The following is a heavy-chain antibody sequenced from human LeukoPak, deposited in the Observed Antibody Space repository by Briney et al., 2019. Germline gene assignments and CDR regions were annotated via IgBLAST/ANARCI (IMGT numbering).Heavy chain of an antibody. J-gene: IGHJ4*02. V-gene: IGHV4-59*01. CDR1: GGSISSYY. Sequence: SETLSLTCTVSGGSISSYYWSWIRQPAGKGLEWIGFISYSGNTNYNPSLKSRVTISLDTSKNQFSLKLISVTAADTAVYYCARGVGSGYTDYWGQGALVTVSS. D-gene: IGHD3-22*01. CDR2: ISYSGNT. CDR3: ARGVGSGYTDY.